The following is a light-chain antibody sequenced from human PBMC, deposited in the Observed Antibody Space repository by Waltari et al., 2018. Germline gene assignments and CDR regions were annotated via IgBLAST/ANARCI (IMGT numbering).Light chain of an antibody. CDR3: SSYAGSNNLV. CDR1: RRNAGGFTY. CDR2: EVS. V-gene: IGLV2-8*01. Sequence: QPALTQPPSPSGSPGQSVTISCTGTRRNAGGFTYIPWYQQHPGKAHKRMIYEVSKRPSGVPDRFSGSKSGNTASLTVSGLQAEDEADYYCSSYAGSNNLVFGGGTKLTVL. J-gene: IGLJ2*01.